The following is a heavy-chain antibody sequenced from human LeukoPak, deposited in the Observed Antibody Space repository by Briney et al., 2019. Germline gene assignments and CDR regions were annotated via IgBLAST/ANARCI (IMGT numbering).Heavy chain of an antibody. CDR2: INHSGST. Sequence: PSETLSLTCAVYGGSFSGYYWSWIRQPPGKGLEWIGEINHSGSTNYNPSLKSRVTISVDTSKNQFSLKLSSVTAADTAVYYCSGVPRGYSGYGPFVTNPHFDYWGQGTLVTVSS. V-gene: IGHV4-34*01. CDR1: GGSFSGYY. D-gene: IGHD5-12*01. CDR3: SGVPRGYSGYGPFVTNPHFDY. J-gene: IGHJ4*02.